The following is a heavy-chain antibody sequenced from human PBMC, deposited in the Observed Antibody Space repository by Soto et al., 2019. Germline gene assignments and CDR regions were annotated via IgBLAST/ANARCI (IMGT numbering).Heavy chain of an antibody. D-gene: IGHD6-13*01. J-gene: IGHJ4*02. Sequence: QVQLVQSGAEVKKPGASVKVSCKASGYTFTSYGISWVRQAPGQGHEWMGWISAYNGNTNYAQKLQGRVTMTTDTSTSTAYMELRSLRSDDTAVYYCASHPLYSSSWIDPLTYWGQGTLVTVSS. CDR3: ASHPLYSSSWIDPLTY. CDR2: ISAYNGNT. CDR1: GYTFTSYG. V-gene: IGHV1-18*01.